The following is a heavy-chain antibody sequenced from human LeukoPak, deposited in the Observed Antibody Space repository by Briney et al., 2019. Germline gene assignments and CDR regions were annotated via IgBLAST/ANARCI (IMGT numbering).Heavy chain of an antibody. CDR3: ARMRRYGSAPEGGYYYYYYMDV. D-gene: IGHD3-10*01. Sequence: ASVKVSCKASGYTFTSYGISWVRQAPGQGLEWMGWISAYNGNTNYAQKLQGRVTMTIDTSTSTAYMELRSLRSDDTAVYYCARMRRYGSAPEGGYYYYYYMDVWGKGTTVTVPS. CDR2: ISAYNGNT. J-gene: IGHJ6*03. CDR1: GYTFTSYG. V-gene: IGHV1-18*01.